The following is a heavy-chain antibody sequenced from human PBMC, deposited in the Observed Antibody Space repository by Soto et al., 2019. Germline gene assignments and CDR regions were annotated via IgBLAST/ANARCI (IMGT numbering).Heavy chain of an antibody. CDR2: FSSGGGGT. Sequence: GGSLRLSCTASGFTFSNYAMSWVRQAPGKGLEWVSTFSSGGGGTYYADSVKGRFTISRDNSKNTLSLQMNSLRAEDTAVYFFTKANRYCSGANCFTFDYWGLGTLVTVSS. J-gene: IGHJ4*02. CDR1: GFTFSNYA. V-gene: IGHV3-23*01. D-gene: IGHD2-15*01. CDR3: TKANRYCSGANCFTFDY.